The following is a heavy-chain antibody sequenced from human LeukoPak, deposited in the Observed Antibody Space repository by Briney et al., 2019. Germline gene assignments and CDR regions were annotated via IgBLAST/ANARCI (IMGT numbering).Heavy chain of an antibody. CDR1: GFTFSTYW. CDR2: ISSDGNNT. Sequence: PGGSLRLSCAASGFTFSTYWMHWVRQAPGKGLVWVSRISSDGNNTTYADSVKGRFTISRDNSKNTLYLQMNSLRAEDTAVYYCAKELNDYGDYWDYWGQGTLVTVSS. D-gene: IGHD4-17*01. CDR3: AKELNDYGDYWDY. V-gene: IGHV3-74*03. J-gene: IGHJ4*02.